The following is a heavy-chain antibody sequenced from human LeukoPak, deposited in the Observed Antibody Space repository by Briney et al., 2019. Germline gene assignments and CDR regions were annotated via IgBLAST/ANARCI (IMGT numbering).Heavy chain of an antibody. Sequence: GASVKVSCKASGYTFSNYGVSWVRQAPGQGLEWMGWISAYTGDTDYVRTLQGRVTMTTDTSTNTAYMGLRTLRSDDTAVYYCAREGGTYSDYYYYYMDVWGKGTTVTVS. CDR3: AREGGTYSDYYYYYMDV. V-gene: IGHV1-18*01. J-gene: IGHJ6*03. CDR1: GYTFSNYG. D-gene: IGHD1-26*01. CDR2: ISAYTGDT.